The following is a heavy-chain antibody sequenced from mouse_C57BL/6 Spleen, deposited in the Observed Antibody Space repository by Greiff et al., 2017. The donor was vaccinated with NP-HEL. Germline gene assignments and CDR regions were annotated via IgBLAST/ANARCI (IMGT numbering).Heavy chain of an antibody. CDR2: INYDGSST. J-gene: IGHJ4*01. V-gene: IGHV5-16*01. CDR3: AKLGRDYYAMDY. D-gene: IGHD4-1*01. CDR1: GFTFSDYY. Sequence: EVMLVESEGGLVQPGSSMKLSCTASGFTFSDYYMAWVRQVPEKGLEWVANINYDGSSTYYLDSLKSRFIISRDNAKNILYLQMSSLKSEDTATYYCAKLGRDYYAMDYWGQGTSVTVSS.